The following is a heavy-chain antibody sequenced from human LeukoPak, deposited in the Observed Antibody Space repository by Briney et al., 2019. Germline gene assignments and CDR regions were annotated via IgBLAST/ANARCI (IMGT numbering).Heavy chain of an antibody. CDR2: IYYSGST. CDR3: ARGRSAYYYEY. CDR1: GGSISRHY. V-gene: IGHV4-59*11. J-gene: IGHJ4*02. Sequence: PSETLSLTCTVSGGSISRHYWSWIRQPPGKGLEWIGYIYYSGSTNYDPSLKSPVTISVDTSKNQFSLKLSSVTAADTAVYYCARGRSAYYYEYWGQGTLVTVSS.